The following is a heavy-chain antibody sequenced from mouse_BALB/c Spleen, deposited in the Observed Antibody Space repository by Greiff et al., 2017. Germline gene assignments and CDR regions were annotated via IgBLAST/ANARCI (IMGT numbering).Heavy chain of an antibody. V-gene: IGHV2-9*02. CDR3: ARVPYYGNYAAWFAY. CDR1: GFSLTSYG. Sequence: VHLVESGPGLVAPSQSLSITCTVSGFSLTSYGVHWVRQPPGKGLEWLGVIWAGGSTNYNSALMSRLSISKDNSKSQVFLKMNSLQTDDTAMYYCARVPYYGNYAAWFAYWGQGTLVTVSA. D-gene: IGHD2-10*01. J-gene: IGHJ3*01. CDR2: IWAGGST.